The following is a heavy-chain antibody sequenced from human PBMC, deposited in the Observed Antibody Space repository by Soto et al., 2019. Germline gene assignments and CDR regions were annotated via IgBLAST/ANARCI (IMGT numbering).Heavy chain of an antibody. Sequence: QVQLVESGGGVVRPGRSLRLSCAASGFTFSSYGMHWVRQAPGKGREWVAVISYDGSNKYYADSVKGRFTISRDNSKNTLYLQMNSLRAEDTAVYYCAKDGGSGDQRGAFDIWGQGTMVTVSS. CDR1: GFTFSSYG. V-gene: IGHV3-30*18. CDR3: AKDGGSGDQRGAFDI. J-gene: IGHJ3*02. D-gene: IGHD3-16*01. CDR2: ISYDGSNK.